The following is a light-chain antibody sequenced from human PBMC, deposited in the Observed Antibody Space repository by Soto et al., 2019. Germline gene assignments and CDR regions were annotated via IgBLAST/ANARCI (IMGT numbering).Light chain of an antibody. CDR2: GAS. J-gene: IGKJ4*01. Sequence: EIVLTQSPGALSLSPGDRATLSCRASQSFSSTYLAWYQQKPGQAPRLLIYGASSRATGIPDRFSGSGSGTDFTLTISRLEPEDFAVYYCQQFSSYPLTFGGGTKV. CDR1: QSFSSTY. V-gene: IGKV3-20*01. CDR3: QQFSSYPLT.